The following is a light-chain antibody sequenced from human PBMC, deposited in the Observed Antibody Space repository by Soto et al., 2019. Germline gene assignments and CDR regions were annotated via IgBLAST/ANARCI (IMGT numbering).Light chain of an antibody. J-gene: IGKJ4*01. V-gene: IGKV1-5*01. CDR2: DAS. CDR1: QSISSW. CDR3: QQYNSSSLP. Sequence: DIPMTQSPSTLSASVGDRVTITCRASQSISSWLAWYQQKPGKAPKLLIYDASSLESGVPSRFSGSGSGTECTLTISSLQPDDFATYYCQQYNSSSLPFGGGTKVEIK.